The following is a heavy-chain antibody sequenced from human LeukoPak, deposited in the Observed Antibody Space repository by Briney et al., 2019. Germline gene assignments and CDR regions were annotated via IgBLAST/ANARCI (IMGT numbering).Heavy chain of an antibody. Sequence: PGGSLRLSCAASGFTFSSYGMHWVRQAPGKGLEWVAVISYDGSNKYYADSVKGRFTISRDNSKNTLYLQMGSLRAEDMAVYYCARSTIGYYFDYWGQGTLVTVSS. J-gene: IGHJ4*02. CDR3: ARSTIGYYFDY. D-gene: IGHD5/OR15-5a*01. V-gene: IGHV3-30*03. CDR1: GFTFSSYG. CDR2: ISYDGSNK.